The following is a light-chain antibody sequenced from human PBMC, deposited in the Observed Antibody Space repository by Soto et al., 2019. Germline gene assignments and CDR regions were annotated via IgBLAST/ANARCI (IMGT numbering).Light chain of an antibody. CDR1: QSIRNY. J-gene: IGKJ3*01. CDR2: DAS. Sequence: EIVLTQSPATLSLSTGERATLSCRASQSIRNYLAWYQQKPGQTPRLLIYDASNRAADIPARFSGNGSGTDFTLTISSLEPEDFAVYFCQQRSNWPLTFGPGTKVDIK. V-gene: IGKV3-11*01. CDR3: QQRSNWPLT.